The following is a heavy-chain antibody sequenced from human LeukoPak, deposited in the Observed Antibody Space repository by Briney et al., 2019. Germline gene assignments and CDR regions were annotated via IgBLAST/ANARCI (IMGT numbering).Heavy chain of an antibody. Sequence: ASVKVSCKASGYSFTSHGITWVRQAPGQGLEWMGWISPYNGHRDYAQTLQGRVTMTTDTYTSTAYMELRSLRSDDTAVYYCVSGRDFDYWGQGTLVTVSS. CDR3: VSGRDFDY. J-gene: IGHJ4*02. V-gene: IGHV1-18*01. CDR2: ISPYNGHR. CDR1: GYSFTSHG.